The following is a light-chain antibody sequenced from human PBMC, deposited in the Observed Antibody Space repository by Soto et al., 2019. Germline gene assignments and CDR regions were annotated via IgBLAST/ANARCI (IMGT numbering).Light chain of an antibody. J-gene: IGLJ1*01. Sequence: QSVLTQPASVSGSPGQSITISCTGTSSVVGGYNYVSWYQQHPGKAPKLMIYEVSNRPSGVSNRFSGSKSGNTASLTISGLQAEDEADYFCSSYGSTSTRYVFGTGTKLTVL. CDR2: EVS. CDR1: SSVVGGYNY. CDR3: SSYGSTSTRYV. V-gene: IGLV2-14*01.